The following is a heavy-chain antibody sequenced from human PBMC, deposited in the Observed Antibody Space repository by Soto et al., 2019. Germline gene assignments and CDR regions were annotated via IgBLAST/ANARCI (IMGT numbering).Heavy chain of an antibody. J-gene: IGHJ4*02. V-gene: IGHV4-4*07. D-gene: IGHD6-13*01. CDR1: GGSISIYY. Sequence: ETMSLTCTVSGGSISIYYWSWIRQPAGKGMGWMGRIHTTAHTNYNPSLRSRVPMSIAKSNNQLSLKLSSRTPADTAGYYCERARSSASGLYWDFWGQGTLVTVPQ. CDR3: ERARSSASGLYWDF. CDR2: IHTTAHT.